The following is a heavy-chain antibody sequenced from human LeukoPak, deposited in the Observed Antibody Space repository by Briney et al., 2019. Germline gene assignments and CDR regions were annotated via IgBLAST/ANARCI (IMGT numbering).Heavy chain of an antibody. V-gene: IGHV1-69*13. D-gene: IGHD2-2*02. J-gene: IGHJ5*02. CDR3: AREWGGYCSSTSCYTWNWFDP. CDR1: GGTFSSYA. Sequence: SVKVSCKASGGTFSSYAISWVRQAPGQGLEWMGGIIPIFGTANYAQKFQGRVTITADESTSTAYMELSSLRSEDTAVYYCAREWGGYCSSTSCYTWNWFDPWGQGTLVTVSS. CDR2: IIPIFGTA.